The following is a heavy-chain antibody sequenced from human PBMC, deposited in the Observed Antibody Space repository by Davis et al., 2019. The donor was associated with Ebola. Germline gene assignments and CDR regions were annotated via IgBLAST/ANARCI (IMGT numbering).Heavy chain of an antibody. Sequence: GESLKISCAASGFTFSSYGMHWVRQAPGKGLEWVAVISYDGSNKYYADSVKGRFTIPRDNSKNTLYLQMNSLRAEDTAVYYCARAGFTVVTPVGYWGQGTLVTVSS. V-gene: IGHV3-30*03. J-gene: IGHJ4*02. CDR2: ISYDGSNK. D-gene: IGHD4-23*01. CDR3: ARAGFTVVTPVGY. CDR1: GFTFSSYG.